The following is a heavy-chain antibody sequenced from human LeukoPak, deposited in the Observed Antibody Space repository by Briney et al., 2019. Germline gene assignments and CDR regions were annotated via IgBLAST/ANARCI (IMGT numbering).Heavy chain of an antibody. CDR3: ARGGHRRYYYTSGSAFDP. CDR2: ISAYNGNT. CDR1: GYTFTNYG. V-gene: IGHV1-18*01. Sequence: GASVKVSCKASGYTFTNYGISWVRQAPGQALEWMGWISAYNGNTHYAQNLQGRVTMTTDTSTSTAYMELKSLRSDDTAVYYCARGGHRRYYYTSGSAFDPWGQGTLVTVSS. D-gene: IGHD3-10*01. J-gene: IGHJ5*02.